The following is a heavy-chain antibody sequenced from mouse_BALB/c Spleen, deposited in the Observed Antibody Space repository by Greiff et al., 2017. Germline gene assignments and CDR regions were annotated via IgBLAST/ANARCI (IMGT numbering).Heavy chain of an antibody. CDR2: ISNGGGST. D-gene: IGHD2-1*01. J-gene: IGHJ2*01. CDR1: GFTFSSYT. V-gene: IGHV5-12-2*01. Sequence: DVMLVESGGGLVQPGGSLKLSCAASGFTFSSYTMSWVRQTPEKRLEWVAYISNGGGSTYYPDTVKGRFTISRDNAKNTLYLQMSSLKSEDTAMYYCARHLYYGNYFDYWGQGTTLTVSS. CDR3: ARHLYYGNYFDY.